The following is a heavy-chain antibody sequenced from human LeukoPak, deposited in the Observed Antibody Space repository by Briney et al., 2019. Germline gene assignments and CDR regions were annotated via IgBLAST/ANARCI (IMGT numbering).Heavy chain of an antibody. J-gene: IGHJ5*02. D-gene: IGHD3-22*01. CDR1: GGSISSGDYY. CDR2: MYYSGST. V-gene: IGHV4-30-4*01. Sequence: PSETLSLTCTVSGGSISSGDYYWSWIRQPPGKGLEWIGYMYYSGSTYYNPSLKSRVVISVDTSKNQFSLKLSSATAADTAVYYCARPYYYDSRIDPWGQGILVTVSS. CDR3: ARPYYYDSRIDP.